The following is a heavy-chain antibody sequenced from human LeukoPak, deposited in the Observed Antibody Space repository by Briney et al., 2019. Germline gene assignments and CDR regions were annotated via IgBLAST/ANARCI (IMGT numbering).Heavy chain of an antibody. D-gene: IGHD6-19*01. CDR3: ARDAWPAVAGQGYYYYYMDV. CDR1: GGTFSSYA. V-gene: IGHV1-69*13. J-gene: IGHJ6*03. CDR2: IIPIFGTA. Sequence: SVKVSCKASGGTFSSYAISWVRQAPGQGLEWMGGIIPIFGTANYAQKFQGRVTITADESTSTAYMELSSLRSEDTAVYYCARDAWPAVAGQGYYYYYMDVWGKGTTVTISS.